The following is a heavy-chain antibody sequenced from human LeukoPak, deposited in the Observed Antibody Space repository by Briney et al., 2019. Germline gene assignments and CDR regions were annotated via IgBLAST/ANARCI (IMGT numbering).Heavy chain of an antibody. D-gene: IGHD3-9*01. J-gene: IGHJ5*02. CDR1: GFTFSSYW. CDR2: IASDGSST. V-gene: IGHV3-74*01. CDR3: ARDYTGYFP. Sequence: PGGSLRLSCAASGFTFSSYWMNWVRHAPGKGLVWVSRIASDGSSTTYADSVKGRFSISRDNAKNSLYLQMNSLRAEDTAVYYCARDYTGYFPWGQGTLVIVSS.